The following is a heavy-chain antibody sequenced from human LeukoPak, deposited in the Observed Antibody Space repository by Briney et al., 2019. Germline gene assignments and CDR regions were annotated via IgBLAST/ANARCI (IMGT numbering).Heavy chain of an antibody. Sequence: PGGSLRLSCAASGFTFNNYAMNWVRQAPGKGLEWVSALSGSGGRTFYADSVKGRFTISRDNGENSLYLQMNSLRVEDTAVYYCARDSTPTQLWFRGSFDYWGQGALVTVSS. CDR1: GFTFNNYA. D-gene: IGHD5-18*01. V-gene: IGHV3-23*01. J-gene: IGHJ4*02. CDR3: ARDSTPTQLWFRGSFDY. CDR2: LSGSGGRT.